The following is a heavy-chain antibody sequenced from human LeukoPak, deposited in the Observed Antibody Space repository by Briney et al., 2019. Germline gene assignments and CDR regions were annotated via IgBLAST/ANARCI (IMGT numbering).Heavy chain of an antibody. CDR3: ARGYSSSWYLD. CDR1: GFTVSSNY. Sequence: GGSLRLSCAASGFTVSSNYMTWVRQAPGKGLEWVSVIYKNAITYYADSVKGRFTISRDNAKKSLSLQMNSLRADDTAVYYCARGYSSSWYLDWGQGTLVTVSS. CDR2: IYKNAIT. D-gene: IGHD6-13*01. J-gene: IGHJ4*02. V-gene: IGHV3-53*01.